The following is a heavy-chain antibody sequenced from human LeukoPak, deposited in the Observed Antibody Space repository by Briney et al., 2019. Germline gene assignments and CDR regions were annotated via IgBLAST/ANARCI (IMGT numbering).Heavy chain of an antibody. D-gene: IGHD5-12*01. V-gene: IGHV1-8*03. CDR1: GYTFTSYD. CDR3: ARGRSTGYPYYFEY. CDR2: MNPNSGSA. Sequence: ASVKVSCKASGYTFTSYDINWVRQATGQGLEWMGWMNPNSGSAGYAQKFQGRVTITRNTSISTAYMELSGLRSEDTAVYYCARGRSTGYPYYFEYWGQGTLVTVSS. J-gene: IGHJ4*02.